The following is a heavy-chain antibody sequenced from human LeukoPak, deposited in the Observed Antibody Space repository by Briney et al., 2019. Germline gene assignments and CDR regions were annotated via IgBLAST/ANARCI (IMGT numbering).Heavy chain of an antibody. CDR3: ARRAVPENYFDY. V-gene: IGHV4-59*08. CDR1: GGSISTYY. D-gene: IGHD6-19*01. J-gene: IGHJ4*02. CDR2: IYYSGSS. Sequence: SETLSLTCTVSGGSISTYYWSWIRQPPGKGLEWIAYIYYSGSSNYNPSLKSRVTISVDTSKNQFSLNLYSVTAADAAVYYCARRAVPENYFDYWGQGTLVTVSS.